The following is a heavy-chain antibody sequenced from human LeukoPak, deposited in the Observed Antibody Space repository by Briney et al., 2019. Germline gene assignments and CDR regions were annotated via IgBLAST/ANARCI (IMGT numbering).Heavy chain of an antibody. CDR1: GFTFGSVA. D-gene: IGHD5-18*01. CDR3: GKTTAGYSSGQKPAWPVDY. J-gene: IGHJ4*02. V-gene: IGHV3-23*01. Sequence: GGSLRLSCEASGFTFGSVAMYWVRQAPGKGLEWIAGTFGSGGSPHCSSSVKGRFTISRDNSKNTVYLKINSLRAEDTAVYYCGKTTAGYSSGQKPAWPVDYWGQGTLVTVSS. CDR2: TFGSGGSP.